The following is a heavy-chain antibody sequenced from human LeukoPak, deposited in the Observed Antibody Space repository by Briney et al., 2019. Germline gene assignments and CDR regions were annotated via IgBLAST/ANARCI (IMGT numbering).Heavy chain of an antibody. J-gene: IGHJ6*03. Sequence: PSETLSLTCAVYGGSFSGYYWSWIRQPPGKGLEWIGEINHSGSTNYNPSLKSRVTISVDTSKNQFSLKLSSVTAADTAVYYCARGRPYYYGSGSYLPMDVWGKGTTVTISS. CDR3: ARGRPYYYGSGSYLPMDV. D-gene: IGHD3-10*01. CDR2: INHSGST. CDR1: GGSFSGYY. V-gene: IGHV4-34*01.